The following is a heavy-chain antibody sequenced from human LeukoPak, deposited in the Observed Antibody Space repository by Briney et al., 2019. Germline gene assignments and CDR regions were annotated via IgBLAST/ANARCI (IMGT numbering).Heavy chain of an antibody. Sequence: GRSLRLSCAASGFTFSSYGMHWVRQAPGKGLEWVAVIWYDGSNKYYADSVKGRFTISRDNSKNTLYLQMNSLRAEDTDVYYCARDQVRRGGDYYGMDVWGQGTTVTVSS. CDR1: GFTFSSYG. CDR3: ARDQVRRGGDYYGMDV. J-gene: IGHJ6*02. CDR2: IWYDGSNK. V-gene: IGHV3-33*01. D-gene: IGHD2-21*01.